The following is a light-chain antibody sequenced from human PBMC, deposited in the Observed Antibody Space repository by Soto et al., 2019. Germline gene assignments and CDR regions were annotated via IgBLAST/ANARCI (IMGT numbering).Light chain of an antibody. CDR1: QSVSSNN. CDR2: GES. CDR3: QQYDNSIT. Sequence: EIVLTQSPGTLSLSPGDTATLSCRASQSVSSNNLAWYHQKPGQTPRLLIYGESSRATGIPDRFSGSGSGTDFTLTISRLEPEDFAVYYCQQYDNSITFGQGTRLEIE. J-gene: IGKJ5*01. V-gene: IGKV3-20*01.